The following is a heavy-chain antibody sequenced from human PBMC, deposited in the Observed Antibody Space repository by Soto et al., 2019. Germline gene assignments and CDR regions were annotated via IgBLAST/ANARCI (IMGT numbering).Heavy chain of an antibody. CDR1: GGSFSGYY. V-gene: IGHV4-34*01. D-gene: IGHD2-8*01. CDR2: INHSGST. CDR3: ERRLTNRNFDY. Sequence: QVQLQQWGAGLLKPSETLSLTCAVYGGSFSGYYWSWIRQPPGKGLEWIGEINHSGSTNYNPSLKSRVTISVDASNNQFSLKLSSVTAADTAVYYCERRLTNRNFDYWGQGTLVTVSS. J-gene: IGHJ4*02.